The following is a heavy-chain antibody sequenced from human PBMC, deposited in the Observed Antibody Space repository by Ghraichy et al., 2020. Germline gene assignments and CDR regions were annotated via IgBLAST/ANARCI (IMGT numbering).Heavy chain of an antibody. D-gene: IGHD3-10*01. J-gene: IGHJ4*02. Sequence: LSLTCAASGFTFSTYAMNWVRQAPGKGLEWVSAISYSGVSTYYADSLRGRFTISRDNSKNTLYLQMNSLRVDDTAVYYCAKATGMVLFDHWGQGTLVTVSS. CDR2: ISYSGVST. CDR3: AKATGMVLFDH. V-gene: IGHV3-23*01. CDR1: GFTFSTYA.